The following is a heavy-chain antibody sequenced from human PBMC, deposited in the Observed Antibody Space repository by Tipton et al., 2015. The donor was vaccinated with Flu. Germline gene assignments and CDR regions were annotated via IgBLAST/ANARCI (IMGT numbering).Heavy chain of an antibody. CDR1: GGSISSSSYY. D-gene: IGHD3-10*01. V-gene: IGHV4-61*02. CDR2: IYSSGST. CDR3: ARGSGSGTYVIFEY. J-gene: IGHJ4*02. Sequence: TLSLTCTVSGGSISSSSYYWSWIRQPAGKGLEWIGRIYSSGSTKYNSSLKSRVTMSVDTSKNQFTLKLSSVTAADTAVYYCARGSGSGTYVIFEYWGQGTLVTVPS.